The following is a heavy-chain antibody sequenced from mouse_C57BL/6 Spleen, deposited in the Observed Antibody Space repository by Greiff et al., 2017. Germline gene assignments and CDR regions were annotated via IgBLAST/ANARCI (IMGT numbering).Heavy chain of an antibody. CDR2: INPGSGST. V-gene: IGHV1-54*01. CDR3: ARERGPFRFGY. CDR1: GYAFTNYL. J-gene: IGHJ3*01. Sequence: QVQLQQSGAELVRPGTSVKVSCTASGYAFTNYLIEWVKQRPGQGLEWIGVINPGSGSTNYNEKFKSKANLTVDTSSSTAYMQLSSLTSEDSAVYYCARERGPFRFGYWGQGTLVTVSA.